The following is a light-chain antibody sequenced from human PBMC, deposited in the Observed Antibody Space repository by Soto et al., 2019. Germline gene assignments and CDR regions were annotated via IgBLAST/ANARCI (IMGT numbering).Light chain of an antibody. CDR3: QQYVSSPMYT. J-gene: IGKJ2*01. Sequence: EIVLTQSPGTLSLSPGERATLSCRASQSVSSNYLAWYQRKPGQDPRLLIYGASTRATGIPDRFSGSGSGTDFTLTISRLELEDFTVYFCQQYVSSPMYTFGQGTKLEIK. CDR1: QSVSSNY. V-gene: IGKV3-20*01. CDR2: GAS.